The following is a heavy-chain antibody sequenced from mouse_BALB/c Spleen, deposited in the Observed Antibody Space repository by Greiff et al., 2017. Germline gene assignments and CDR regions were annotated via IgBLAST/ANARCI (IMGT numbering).Heavy chain of an antibody. V-gene: IGHV3-6*02. Sequence: EVQLQESGPGLVKPSQSLSLTCSVTGYSITSGYYWNWIRQFPGNKLEWMGYISYDGSNNYNPSLKNRISITRDTSKNQFFLKLNSVTTEDTATYYCARGEWLLRAMDYWGQGTSVTVSS. CDR1: GYSITSGYY. D-gene: IGHD2-3*01. J-gene: IGHJ4*01. CDR3: ARGEWLLRAMDY. CDR2: ISYDGSN.